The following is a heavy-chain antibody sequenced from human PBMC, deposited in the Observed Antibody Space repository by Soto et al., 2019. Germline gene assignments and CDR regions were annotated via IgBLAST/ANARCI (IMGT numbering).Heavy chain of an antibody. CDR1: GSTFNNFA. V-gene: IGHV1-69*06. J-gene: IGHJ4*02. Sequence: QVVLLQSGAEVKEPGSSVRVSCKVSGSTFNNFAFSWVRQAPGHGPEWMGGIVVISNTADYSQRFQDRVTITADTSTNTLYMELGSLTFKDTAVYYCPRANKRWDVNYYFVYCGQGTLVTVSS. D-gene: IGHD1-26*01. CDR2: IVVISNTA. CDR3: PRANKRWDVNYYFVY.